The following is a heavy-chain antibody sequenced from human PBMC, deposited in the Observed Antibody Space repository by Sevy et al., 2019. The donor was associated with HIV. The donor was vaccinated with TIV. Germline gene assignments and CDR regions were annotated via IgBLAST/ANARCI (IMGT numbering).Heavy chain of an antibody. CDR2: ISYHGRDK. CDR3: AKDFTGYNGMDV. V-gene: IGHV3-30*18. CDR1: GISFTTSG. Sequence: GGSLRLSCVVSGISFTTSGMHWVRQAPGKGLEWVAVISYHGRDKFYAESVKGRSTNSRDNSKNMLYLQMNSLRAEDTAVYYCAKDFTGYNGMDVWGQGTMVTVSS. D-gene: IGHD3-9*01. J-gene: IGHJ6*02.